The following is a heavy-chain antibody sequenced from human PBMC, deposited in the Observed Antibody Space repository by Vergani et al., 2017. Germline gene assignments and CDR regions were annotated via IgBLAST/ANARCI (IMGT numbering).Heavy chain of an antibody. CDR3: ARTRITIFGVVIRGYYFDY. CDR1: GGSISSGGYY. J-gene: IGHJ4*02. Sequence: QVQLQESGPGLVKPSQTLSLTCTVPGGSISSGGYYWSWIRQHPGKGLELIGYTYYSGSTYYNPSLKSRVTISVDTSKNQFSLKLSSVTAADTAVYYCARTRITIFGVVIRGYYFDYWGQGTLVTVSS. CDR2: TYYSGST. V-gene: IGHV4-31*03. D-gene: IGHD3-3*01.